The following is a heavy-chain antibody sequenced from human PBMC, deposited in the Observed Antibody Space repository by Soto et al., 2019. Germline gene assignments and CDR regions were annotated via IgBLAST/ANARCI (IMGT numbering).Heavy chain of an antibody. CDR1: GFTFTSYA. Sequence: GGSLRLSCAASGFTFTSYAMTWVRQAPGKGLEWVSSISGSAGSTYYADSVKGRFTISRDNSKNTLYLQMNSLRAEDTAVYYCAKDSLRIYGFWSGTGNWFDPWGQGTLVTVSS. J-gene: IGHJ5*02. CDR3: AKDSLRIYGFWSGTGNWFDP. D-gene: IGHD3-3*01. V-gene: IGHV3-23*01. CDR2: ISGSAGST.